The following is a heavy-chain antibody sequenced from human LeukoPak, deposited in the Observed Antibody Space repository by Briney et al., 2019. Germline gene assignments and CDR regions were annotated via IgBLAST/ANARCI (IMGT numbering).Heavy chain of an antibody. J-gene: IGHJ4*02. CDR1: GYTFTGYY. V-gene: IGHV1-2*02. CDR2: INPNSGGT. Sequence: GASVKVSCKASGYTFTGYYMHWVRQAPGQGLGWMGWINPNSGGTNYAQKFQGRVTMTRDTSISTAYMELSRLRSDDTAVYYCARPPNRIYSRVAYDTTNDYWGQGTLVTVSS. D-gene: IGHD2/OR15-2a*01. CDR3: ARPPNRIYSRVAYDTTNDY.